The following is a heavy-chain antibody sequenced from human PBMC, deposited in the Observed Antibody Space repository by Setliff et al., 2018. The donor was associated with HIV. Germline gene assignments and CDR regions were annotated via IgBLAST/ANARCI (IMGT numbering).Heavy chain of an antibody. J-gene: IGHJ4*02. Sequence: GASVKVSCKASGYLFTGYYMHWVRPAPGQGLEWMGWINVNSGGTKYAQKFQGRVTMTRDTSISTAYMEVSSLRSDDTAVYYCAREGSPIYYFDYLSRGTLVTVSS. CDR3: AREGSPIYYFDY. V-gene: IGHV1-2*02. D-gene: IGHD3-10*01. CDR2: INVNSGGT. CDR1: GYLFTGYY.